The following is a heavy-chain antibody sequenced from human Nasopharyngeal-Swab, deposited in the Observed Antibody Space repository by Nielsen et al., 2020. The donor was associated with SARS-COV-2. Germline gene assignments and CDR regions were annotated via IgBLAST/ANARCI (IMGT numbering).Heavy chain of an antibody. J-gene: IGHJ4*02. CDR2: ISYDGSNK. D-gene: IGHD4-11*01. V-gene: IGHV3-30-3*01. Sequence: GESLKISCAASGFTFSSYAMHWVRQAPGKGLEWVAFISYDGSNKYYADSVKGRLTISRDNSKNTLYLQMNSLRAEDTAVYYCARDLKGNYADSGDYWGQGTLVTVSS. CDR1: GFTFSSYA. CDR3: ARDLKGNYADSGDY.